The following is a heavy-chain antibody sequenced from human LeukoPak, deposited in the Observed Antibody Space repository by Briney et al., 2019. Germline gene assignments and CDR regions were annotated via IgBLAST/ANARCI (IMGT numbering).Heavy chain of an antibody. CDR1: GGSISSYY. CDR3: ARDSEVPAADYYYYYYYMDV. Sequence: SETLSLTCTVSGGSISSYYWSWIRQPAGKGLEWIGRIYTSGSTNYNPPLKSRVTMSVDTSKNQFSLKLSSVTAADTAVYYCARDSEVPAADYYYYYYYMDVWGKGTTVTVSS. J-gene: IGHJ6*03. V-gene: IGHV4-4*07. D-gene: IGHD2-2*01. CDR2: IYTSGST.